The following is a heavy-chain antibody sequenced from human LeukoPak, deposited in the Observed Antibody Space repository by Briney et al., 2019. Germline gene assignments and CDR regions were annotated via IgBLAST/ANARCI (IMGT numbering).Heavy chain of an antibody. J-gene: IGHJ4*02. Sequence: ASVKVSCKASGGTFSSYAISWVRQAPGQGLEWMGGTIPIFGTANYAQKFQGRVTITTDESTSTAYMELSSLRSEDTAVYYCARAGYCSGGSCYSSFDYWGQGTLVTVSS. D-gene: IGHD2-15*01. V-gene: IGHV1-69*05. CDR1: GGTFSSYA. CDR2: TIPIFGTA. CDR3: ARAGYCSGGSCYSSFDY.